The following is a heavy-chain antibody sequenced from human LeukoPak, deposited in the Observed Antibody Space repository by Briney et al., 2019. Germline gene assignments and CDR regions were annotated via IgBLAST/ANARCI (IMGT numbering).Heavy chain of an antibody. D-gene: IGHD2-2*01. CDR1: GFTFRNYA. Sequence: PGGSLRLSCAASGFTFRNYAMTWVRQAPGRGVEWVSAITGSGGGAYCADSVQGRFTISRDNSKDTLYLQMNSLRAEDTAVYYCAKGRDNVVLGATYDYWGQGTLVTVSS. CDR2: ITGSGGGA. CDR3: AKGRDNVVLGATYDY. V-gene: IGHV3-23*01. J-gene: IGHJ4*02.